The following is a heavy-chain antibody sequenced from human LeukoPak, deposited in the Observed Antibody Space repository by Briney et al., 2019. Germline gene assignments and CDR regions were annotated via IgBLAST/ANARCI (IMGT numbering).Heavy chain of an antibody. V-gene: IGHV4-39*01. J-gene: IGHJ4*02. Sequence: SETLSLTCTVSGGSISSSSYSWGWIRQPPGKGLEWIGSIYYSGSTYYNPSLKSRVTISVDTSKNQFSLKLSSVTAADTAVYYCARHVDSSGSFDYWGQGTLVTVSS. D-gene: IGHD3-22*01. CDR2: IYYSGST. CDR3: ARHVDSSGSFDY. CDR1: GGSISSSSYS.